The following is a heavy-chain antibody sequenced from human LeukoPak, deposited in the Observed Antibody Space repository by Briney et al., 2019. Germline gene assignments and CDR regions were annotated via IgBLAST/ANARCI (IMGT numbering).Heavy chain of an antibody. CDR1: GGSFSGYY. J-gene: IGHJ6*03. CDR3: ARGGRFGGPYYYYYYMDV. V-gene: IGHV4-34*01. CDR2: INHSGST. Sequence: SETLSLTCAVYGGSFSGYYWSWIRQPPGKGLEWIGEINHSGSTNYNPSLKSRVTISIGTSKNQFSLKLSSVTAADTAVYYCARGGRFGGPYYYYYYMDVWGKGTTVTVSS. D-gene: IGHD3-10*01.